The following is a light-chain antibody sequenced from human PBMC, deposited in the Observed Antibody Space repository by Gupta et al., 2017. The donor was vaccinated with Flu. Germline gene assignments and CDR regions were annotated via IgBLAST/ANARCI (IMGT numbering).Light chain of an antibody. CDR1: SSNIGSNP. J-gene: IGLJ3*02. CDR2: SNN. CDR3: EALEDSRNGFWV. Sequence: QSVLTQPPSASGPPGQRVPISCSGSSSNIGSNPVNWYQQLPGTAPKLLIYSNNQRPSGVPDRFSGSKSGTSAALAISGLQAEEEADYYCEALEDSRNGFWVFGGGTKLTVL. V-gene: IGLV1-44*01.